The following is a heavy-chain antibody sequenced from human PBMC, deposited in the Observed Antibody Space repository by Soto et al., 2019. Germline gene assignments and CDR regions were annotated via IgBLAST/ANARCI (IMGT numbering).Heavy chain of an antibody. CDR3: AMTLFGDNVDS. J-gene: IGHJ4*02. CDR1: GYTFTSYD. V-gene: IGHV1-8*01. CDR2: MNPNSGNT. Sequence: QVQLVQSGAEVKKPGASVKVSCKASGYTFTSYDINWVRQATGQGLEWMGWMNPNSGNTGYAEKFQGRVTMTRNTSRSAAYMELSGLRSEATALHFCAMTLFGDNVDSWGQGTLLTVSS. D-gene: IGHD3-10*01.